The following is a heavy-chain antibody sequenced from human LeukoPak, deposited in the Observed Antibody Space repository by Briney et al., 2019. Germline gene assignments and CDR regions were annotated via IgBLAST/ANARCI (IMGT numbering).Heavy chain of an antibody. CDR3: ARVPYDYHYYYYMDV. CDR2: IYYSGST. V-gene: IGHV4-59*01. D-gene: IGHD3-3*01. CDR1: GGSISSYY. Sequence: TSSETLSLTCTVSGGSISSYYWSWIRQPPGKGLEWIGYIYYSGSTNYNPSLKSRVTISVDTSKNQFSLKLSSVTAADTAVYYCARVPYDYHYYYYMDVWGKGTTVTVSS. J-gene: IGHJ6*03.